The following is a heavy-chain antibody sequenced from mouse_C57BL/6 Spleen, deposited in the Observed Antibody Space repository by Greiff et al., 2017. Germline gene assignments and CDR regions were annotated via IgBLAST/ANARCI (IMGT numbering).Heavy chain of an antibody. CDR2: IDPSDSYT. CDR3: ARSAMMVGGYFDY. CDR1: GYTFTSYW. J-gene: IGHJ2*01. Sequence: QVQLQQPGAELVMPGASVKLSCKASGYTFTSYWMHWVKQRPGQGLEWIGEIDPSDSYTNYNQKFKGKSTLTVDKSSSTAYMQLSSLTSEDSAVYYCARSAMMVGGYFDYWGQGTTLTVS. V-gene: IGHV1-69*01. D-gene: IGHD2-3*01.